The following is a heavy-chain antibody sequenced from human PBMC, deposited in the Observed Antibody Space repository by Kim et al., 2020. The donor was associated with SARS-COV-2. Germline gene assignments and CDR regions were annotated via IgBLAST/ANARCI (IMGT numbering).Heavy chain of an antibody. CDR2: K. V-gene: IGHV2-5*01. J-gene: IGHJ5*02. CDR3: AHRPGYYDLGP. Sequence: KRYSPSLKSRLTITKDTSKNQVVLTMTNMDPVDTATYYCAHRPGYYDLGPWGQGTLVTVSS. D-gene: IGHD3-3*01.